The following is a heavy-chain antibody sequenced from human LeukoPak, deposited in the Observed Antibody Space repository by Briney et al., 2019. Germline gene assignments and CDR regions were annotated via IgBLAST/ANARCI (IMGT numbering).Heavy chain of an antibody. V-gene: IGHV1-69*04. CDR2: IIPILGIA. D-gene: IGHD1-14*01. CDR3: ARAQRGYNPDSDGTSTYYYYYYGMDG. CDR1: GGTFSSYA. J-gene: IGHJ6*02. Sequence: SVKVSCKASGGTFSSYAISWVRQAPGQGLEWMGRIIPILGIANYAQKFQGRVTITADKSTSTAYMELSSLRSEATAVYYCARAQRGYNPDSDGTSTYYYYYYGMDGWGQGTTVTVYS.